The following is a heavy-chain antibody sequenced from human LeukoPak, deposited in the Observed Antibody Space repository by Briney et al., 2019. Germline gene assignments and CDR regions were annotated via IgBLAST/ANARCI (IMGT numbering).Heavy chain of an antibody. V-gene: IGHV1-2*02. Sequence: ASVKVSCKASGYTFTDHFIHWVRQAPGKGLEWMGWINPKNGATNYEQYFQGRVTMTRDTSINTLYMELSGLRSDDTAVYYCARDLRIFKAGDSWYFFDYWGQGILVTVSS. CDR1: GYTFTDHF. CDR2: INPKNGAT. J-gene: IGHJ4*02. D-gene: IGHD6-13*01. CDR3: ARDLRIFKAGDSWYFFDY.